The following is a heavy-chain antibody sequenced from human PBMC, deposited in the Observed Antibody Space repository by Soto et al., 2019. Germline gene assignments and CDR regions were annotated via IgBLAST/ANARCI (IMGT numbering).Heavy chain of an antibody. CDR2: IYYSGGT. J-gene: IGHJ4*02. Sequence: QLQLQESGPGLVKPSETLSLTCTVSGGSISSSSYYWGWIRQPPGKGLEWIGSIYYSGGTYYNPSPKSRVTISVDTSKNQFSLKLSSVTAADTAVYYCATLWFGSGDYWGQGTLVTVSS. V-gene: IGHV4-39*01. D-gene: IGHD3-10*01. CDR1: GGSISSSSYY. CDR3: ATLWFGSGDY.